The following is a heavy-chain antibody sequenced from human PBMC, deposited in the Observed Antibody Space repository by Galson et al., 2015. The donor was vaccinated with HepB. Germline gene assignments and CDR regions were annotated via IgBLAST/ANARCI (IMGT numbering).Heavy chain of an antibody. V-gene: IGHV3-9*01. J-gene: IGHJ2*01. CDR3: AKPSSLYNYFDL. Sequence: SLRLSCAASGFTFDDYAMHWVRQAPGKGLEWVSGISWNSNSIGYADSVKGRFTISRDNAKNSLYLQMNSLRAEDTALYYCAKPSSLYNYFDLWGRGTLVTVSS. CDR2: ISWNSNSI. D-gene: IGHD1-1*01. CDR1: GFTFDDYA.